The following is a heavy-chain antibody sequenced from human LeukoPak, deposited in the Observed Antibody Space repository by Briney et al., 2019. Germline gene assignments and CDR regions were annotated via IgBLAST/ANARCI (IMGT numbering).Heavy chain of an antibody. Sequence: GGSLRLSCAASGFTFSSYSMNWVRQAPGKGLEWVSSISSNSSYIYYADSVKGRFTISRDSAKNSLYLQMNSLRAEDTAVYYCARGYCGGGSCYRFDYWGQGTLVTVSS. CDR2: ISSNSSYI. CDR1: GFTFSSYS. CDR3: ARGYCGGGSCYRFDY. D-gene: IGHD2-15*01. V-gene: IGHV3-21*01. J-gene: IGHJ4*02.